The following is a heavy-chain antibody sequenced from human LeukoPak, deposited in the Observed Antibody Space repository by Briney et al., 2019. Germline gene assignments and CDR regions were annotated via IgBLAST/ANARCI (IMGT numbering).Heavy chain of an antibody. CDR2: FYSSGST. D-gene: IGHD6-19*01. CDR3: AKVAGSRYFDI. CDR1: GGSVSTYY. Sequence: SETLSLTCTVSGGSVSTYYRSWLRQPAGKGLEWIGRFYSSGSTSYNPSLKSRVSMSIDTSKNQFSLNLTSVTAADTAVYYCAKVAGSRYFDIWGRGTLVTVSS. V-gene: IGHV4-4*07. J-gene: IGHJ2*01.